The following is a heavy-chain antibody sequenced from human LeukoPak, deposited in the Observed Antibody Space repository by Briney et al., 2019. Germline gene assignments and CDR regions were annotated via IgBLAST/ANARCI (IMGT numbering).Heavy chain of an antibody. J-gene: IGHJ4*02. D-gene: IGHD3-16*02. Sequence: SETLSLTCAVYGGSFSGYYWSWIRQTPGKGLEWIGEINHSGSTNYNPSLKSRVTVSVDTSKNQFSLKLSSVTAADTAVYYCARGYYDYVWGSYRYGPLDYWGQGTLVTVSS. V-gene: IGHV4-34*01. CDR2: INHSGST. CDR3: ARGYYDYVWGSYRYGPLDY. CDR1: GGSFSGYY.